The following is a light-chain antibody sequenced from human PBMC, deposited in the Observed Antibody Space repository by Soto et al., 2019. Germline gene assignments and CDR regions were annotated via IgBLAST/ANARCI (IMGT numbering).Light chain of an antibody. CDR3: SSYTSSTAYV. CDR2: EVS. Sequence: QSALTQPASVSGSPGQSITISCTGTSSDVGGYNYVSWYQLHPGKAPKLMVYEVSNRPSGVSNRFSGSKSGNTASLTISGLQAEDEADYHCSSYTSSTAYVFGTGTKVTVL. V-gene: IGLV2-14*01. CDR1: SSDVGGYNY. J-gene: IGLJ1*01.